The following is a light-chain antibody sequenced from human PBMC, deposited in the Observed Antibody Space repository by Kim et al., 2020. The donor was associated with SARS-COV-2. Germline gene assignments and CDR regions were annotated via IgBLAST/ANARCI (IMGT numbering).Light chain of an antibody. CDR1: QGIRND. J-gene: IGKJ1*01. CDR2: AAS. CDR3: LQDYTYPRT. Sequence: ASVGDRATITCRASQGIRNDLGWYQQTPGKAPKLLIYAASNLQSGVSTRFSGSGSGTDFTLTISSLQPEDFATYYCLQDYTYPRTFGQGTKVDIK. V-gene: IGKV1-6*01.